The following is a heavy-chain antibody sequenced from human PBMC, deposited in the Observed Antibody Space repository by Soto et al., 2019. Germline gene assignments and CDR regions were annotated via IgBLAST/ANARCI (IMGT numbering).Heavy chain of an antibody. CDR3: ARGAGLFDY. J-gene: IGHJ4*02. CDR2: IYYSGST. V-gene: IGHV4-61*01. CDR1: GGSVSSHSYY. Sequence: QVLLQESGPGLVKPSETLSLTCTVSGGSVSSHSYYWSWIRQPPGKGLEWIGYIYYSGSTNYNPSLRGRVTLSVDTSNNQFSLKLSSVTAADTAVYYCARGAGLFDYWGQGTLVTVSS. D-gene: IGHD3-16*01.